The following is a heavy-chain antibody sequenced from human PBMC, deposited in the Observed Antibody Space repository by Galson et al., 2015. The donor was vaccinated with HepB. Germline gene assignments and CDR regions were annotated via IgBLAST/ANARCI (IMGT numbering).Heavy chain of an antibody. CDR1: GFTLSNYA. V-gene: IGHV3-23*01. CDR3: ANTWYCSGTSCPGDY. D-gene: IGHD2-2*01. J-gene: IGHJ4*02. Sequence: SLRLSCAASGFTLSNYAMTWVRQAPGRGLEWVSTISGNGGGTYYADSVKGRFTILRDDSKNTLFLQMNSLRAEDSAIYYCANTWYCSGTSCPGDYWGQGTLVTVSS. CDR2: ISGNGGGT.